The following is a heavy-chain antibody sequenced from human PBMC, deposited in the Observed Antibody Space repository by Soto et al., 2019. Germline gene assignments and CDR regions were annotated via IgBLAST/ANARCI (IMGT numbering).Heavy chain of an antibody. Sequence: SETLSLTCTVSGGSISSYYWSWIRQPPGKGLEWIGYIYYSGSTNYNPSLKSRVTISVDTSKNQFSLKLSSVTAADTAVYYCARGSFDYYYYCMDVWDKGTTVTVSS. CDR2: IYYSGST. J-gene: IGHJ6*03. CDR3: ARGSFDYYYYCMDV. CDR1: GGSISSYY. V-gene: IGHV4-59*01.